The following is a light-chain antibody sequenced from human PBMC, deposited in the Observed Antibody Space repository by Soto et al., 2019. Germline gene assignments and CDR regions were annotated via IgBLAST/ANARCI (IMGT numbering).Light chain of an antibody. Sequence: QSGLTQPASVSGSPGQSITISCTGTSSDVGAYNYVSWYQHHPGKAPKLMIYEVNNRPSGVSNRFSGSKSGNTASLTISGLQAEDEADYYCSSLTTTSTYVFGAGTKVTVL. CDR3: SSLTTTSTYV. CDR2: EVN. CDR1: SSDVGAYNY. V-gene: IGLV2-14*01. J-gene: IGLJ1*01.